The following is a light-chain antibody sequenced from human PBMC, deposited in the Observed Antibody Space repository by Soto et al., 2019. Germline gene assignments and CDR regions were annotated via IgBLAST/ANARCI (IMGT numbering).Light chain of an antibody. CDR3: QQYNNWPPIT. CDR1: QSVSSN. Sequence: EIVMTQSPATLSLSPGERATLSCRASQSVSSNLAWYQQKPGPAPRLLIYGASTRATGIPARFSGSRSGTEFTLTISSLQSEDFAVYYCQQYNNWPPITFGQGTRLEIK. CDR2: GAS. J-gene: IGKJ5*01. V-gene: IGKV3-15*01.